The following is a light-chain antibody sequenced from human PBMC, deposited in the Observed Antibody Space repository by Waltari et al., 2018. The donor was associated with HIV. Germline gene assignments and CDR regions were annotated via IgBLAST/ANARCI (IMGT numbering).Light chain of an antibody. J-gene: IGLJ3*02. CDR2: YDS. CDR3: QVWDETRNHVV. Sequence: YVLTQPPSVSVAPGRTATISCGGTRIATKSVQWYQQKSGQAPLLVIFYDSDRPSGIPERFSGSNSGSAATLTINRVEAGDEADYFCQVWDETRNHVVFGGGTKLIAL. V-gene: IGLV3-21*04. CDR1: RIATKS.